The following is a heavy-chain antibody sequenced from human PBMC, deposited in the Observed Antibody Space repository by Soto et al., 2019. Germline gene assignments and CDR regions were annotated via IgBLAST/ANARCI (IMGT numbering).Heavy chain of an antibody. CDR1: GYSISSGYY. V-gene: IGHV4-38-2*01. CDR2: IYHSVST. J-gene: IGHJ6*02. D-gene: IGHD3-10*01. Sequence: SATRSLTCAVSGYSISSGYYWGWLRQPPGKGLEWIGSIYHSVSTYYNPSLKSRVTISLDTSKNQFSLKLSSVTAADTAVYYCARVGGYGMDVWGQGTTVTVSS. CDR3: ARVGGYGMDV.